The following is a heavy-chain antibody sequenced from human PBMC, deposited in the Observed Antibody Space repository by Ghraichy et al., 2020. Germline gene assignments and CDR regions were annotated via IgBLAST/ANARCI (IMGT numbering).Heavy chain of an antibody. D-gene: IGHD6-19*01. J-gene: IGHJ3*01. Sequence: GGSLRLSCAASGFNVGTHFMAWVRQAPGKGLEWVSVVYYGGSVYYADSVKGRFAISRDTSQNTLSLQMGRLRVDDTAMYYCVKGLWNWLDHDAFDVWGQGAMVTVSS. CDR3: VKGLWNWLDHDAFDV. CDR1: GFNVGTHF. V-gene: IGHV3-53*01. CDR2: VYYGGSV.